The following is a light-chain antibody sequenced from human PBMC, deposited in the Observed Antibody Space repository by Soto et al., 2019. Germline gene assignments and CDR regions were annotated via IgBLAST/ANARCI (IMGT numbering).Light chain of an antibody. J-gene: IGLJ3*02. CDR3: QSYDSSLSGVV. CDR1: SSNIGAGSE. V-gene: IGLV1-40*01. CDR2: GNI. Sequence: QSVLTQPPSVSGAPGQRVTISCTGSSSNIGAGSEVHWYQQLPGTAPKLLLYGNIYRPSGVPDRFSGSKSGTSVSLAITGLQAEDEADYHCQSYDSSLSGVVFGGGTKLTVL.